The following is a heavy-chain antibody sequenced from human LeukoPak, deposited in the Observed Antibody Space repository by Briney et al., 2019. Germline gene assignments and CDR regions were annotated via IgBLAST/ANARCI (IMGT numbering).Heavy chain of an antibody. CDR1: GFTFSTYA. J-gene: IGHJ4*02. V-gene: IGHV3-30*04. CDR3: ARDPMADFDY. CDR2: ISNDGRNK. D-gene: IGHD2-8*01. Sequence: GGSLRLSCAASGFTFSTYAMHWVRQAPGKGLEWVAVISNDGRNKIYADSVKGRFTISRDNSKNTLFLRMNSLRTEDTAVYYCARDPMADFDYWGQGSLVTVSS.